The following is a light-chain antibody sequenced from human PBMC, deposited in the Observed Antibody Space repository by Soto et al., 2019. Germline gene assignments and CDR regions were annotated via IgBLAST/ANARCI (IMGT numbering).Light chain of an antibody. Sequence: EVVLTHSPCTLFLSPAERATLSCSASQTVRNNYLAWYQQKPGQAPRLLIYDASSRATGIPDRFSGGGSGTDFTLTISSLQSEDFAVYYCQQYDNWPWTVGQGGKVDIK. CDR1: QTVRNNY. J-gene: IGKJ1*01. V-gene: IGKV3-20*01. CDR3: QQYDNWPWT. CDR2: DAS.